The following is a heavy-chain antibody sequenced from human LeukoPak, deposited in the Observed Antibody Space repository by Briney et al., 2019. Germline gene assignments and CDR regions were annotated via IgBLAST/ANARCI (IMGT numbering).Heavy chain of an antibody. CDR1: GGSISSYY. V-gene: IGHV4-59*01. CDR2: IYYSGST. J-gene: IGHJ4*02. Sequence: SETLSLTCTVSGGSISSYYWSWIRQPPGKGLEWIGYIYYSGSTNYNPSLKSRVTISVDTSKNQFSLKLSSATAADTAVYYCARGGTSADYWGQGTLVTVSS. CDR3: ARGGTSADY.